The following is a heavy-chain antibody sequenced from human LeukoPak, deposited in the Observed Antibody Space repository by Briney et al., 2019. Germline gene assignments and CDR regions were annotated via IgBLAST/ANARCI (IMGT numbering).Heavy chain of an antibody. V-gene: IGHV3-11*06. CDR3: AREDYYGSGSYYNENWYFDL. Sequence: GGSLRLSCAASGFTFSDYYMSWIRQAPGKGLEGVSYISSSSSYTNYADSVKGRFTISRDNAKNSLYLQMNSLRAEDTAVYYCAREDYYGSGSYYNENWYFDLWGRGTLVTVSS. D-gene: IGHD3-10*01. J-gene: IGHJ2*01. CDR1: GFTFSDYY. CDR2: ISSSSSYT.